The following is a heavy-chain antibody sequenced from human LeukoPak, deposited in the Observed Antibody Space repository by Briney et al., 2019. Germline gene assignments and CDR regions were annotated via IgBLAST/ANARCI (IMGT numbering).Heavy chain of an antibody. V-gene: IGHV3-48*01. J-gene: IGHJ4*02. Sequence: PGGSLRLSCAASGFTFSSYGMNWVRQAPGKGLEWVSYISRSSSTIYYADSVKGRFTISRDNAKNSLYLQMNSLRAEDTAVYYCPRDVYGITGGEDYWGQGTLVTVSS. CDR1: GFTFSSYG. CDR2: ISRSSSTI. CDR3: PRDVYGITGGEDY. D-gene: IGHD1-14*01.